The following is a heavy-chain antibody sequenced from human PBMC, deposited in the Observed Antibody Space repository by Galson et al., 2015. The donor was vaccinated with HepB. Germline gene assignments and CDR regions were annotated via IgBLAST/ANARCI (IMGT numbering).Heavy chain of an antibody. CDR2: INPSGGST. D-gene: IGHD6-19*01. CDR3: SYGAAVAGTTYGMDV. Sequence: SVKVSCKASGYTFTSYHMHWVRQAPGQGLEWMGIINPSGGSTSYAQKFQGRVTMTRDTSTSTVYMELSSLRSEDTAVYYCSYGAAVAGTTYGMDVWGQGTTVTVSS. J-gene: IGHJ6*02. V-gene: IGHV1-46*01. CDR1: GYTFTSYH.